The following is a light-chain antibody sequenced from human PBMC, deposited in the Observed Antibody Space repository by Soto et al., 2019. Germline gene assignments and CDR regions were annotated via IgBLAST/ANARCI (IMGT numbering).Light chain of an antibody. J-gene: IGLJ1*01. V-gene: IGLV2-14*01. Sequence: QSALTQPASVYGSPGQSITISCTGTSSDVGGYNYVSWYQQHTGKAPKLMIYDVSNRPSGVSNRFSGSKSGNTASLTISGLQAEYEADYYCSSYTSSSTYVFGTGTKVTVL. CDR3: SSYTSSSTYV. CDR1: SSDVGGYNY. CDR2: DVS.